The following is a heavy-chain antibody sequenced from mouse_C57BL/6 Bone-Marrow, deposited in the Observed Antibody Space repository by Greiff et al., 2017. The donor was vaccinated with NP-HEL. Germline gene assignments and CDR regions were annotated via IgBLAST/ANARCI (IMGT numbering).Heavy chain of an antibody. V-gene: IGHV1-9*01. J-gene: IGHJ1*03. CDR1: GYTFTGYW. CDR2: ILPGSGST. Sequence: QVQLQQSGAEPMKPGASVKLSCKATGYTFTGYWIEWVKQRPGHGLEWIGEILPGSGSTNYNEKFKGKATFTADTSSNTAYMQLSSLTTEDSAIYYGARSLPDYDYDGYFDVWGTGTTVTVSS. CDR3: ARSLPDYDYDGYFDV. D-gene: IGHD2-4*01.